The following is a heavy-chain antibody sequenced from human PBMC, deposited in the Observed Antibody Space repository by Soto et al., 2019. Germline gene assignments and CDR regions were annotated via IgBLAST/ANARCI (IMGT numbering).Heavy chain of an antibody. D-gene: IGHD6-19*01. J-gene: IGHJ4*02. CDR1: GFTFSSYS. CDR3: ARAAEGEYSSGWIDY. V-gene: IGHV3-21*06. CDR2: ISSSSSYI. Sequence: EVQLVESGGGLVKPGGSLRLSCAASGFTFSSYSMNWVRQAPGKGLEWVSSISSSSSYIYYADSVKGRFTISRDNAKNSQYLQMNSLRAEDKGVYYCARAAEGEYSSGWIDYWGKGTLVTVSS.